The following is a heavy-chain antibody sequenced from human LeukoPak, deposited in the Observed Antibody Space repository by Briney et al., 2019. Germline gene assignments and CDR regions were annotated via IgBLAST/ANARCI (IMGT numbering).Heavy chain of an antibody. J-gene: IGHJ4*02. Sequence: GGSLRLSCATSGFTFMNYAMSWVRQAPGEGLEWVSGISGSGGSTYYADSLKGRFTISRDNSKDTLYVQMNSLRAEDTAVYYCARDSYGDANFDSWGQGTLVTVSS. CDR3: ARDSYGDANFDS. CDR2: ISGSGGST. V-gene: IGHV3-23*01. CDR1: GFTFMNYA. D-gene: IGHD4-17*01.